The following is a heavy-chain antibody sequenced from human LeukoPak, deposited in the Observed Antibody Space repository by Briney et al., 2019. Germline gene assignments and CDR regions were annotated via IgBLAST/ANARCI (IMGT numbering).Heavy chain of an antibody. D-gene: IGHD3/OR15-3a*01. CDR1: GFTFSSYS. CDR2: ISSSSTYI. CDR3: ARDKRDFDYYMEV. J-gene: IGHJ6*03. Sequence: GGSLRLSCAASGFTFSSYSMNWVRQAPGKGLEWVSYISSSSTYIYYADSVKGRFTISRDNAKSSLYLQMNSLRAEDTAVYYCARDKRDFDYYMEVWGKGTTVTISS. V-gene: IGHV3-21*01.